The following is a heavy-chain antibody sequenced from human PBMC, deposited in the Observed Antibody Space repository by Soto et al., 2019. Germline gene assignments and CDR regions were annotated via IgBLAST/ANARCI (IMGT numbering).Heavy chain of an antibody. CDR1: GGTFSSYT. V-gene: IGHV1-69*02. CDR3: ARGPYYYGSGSYYNGPLDY. CDR2: IIPILGIA. D-gene: IGHD3-10*01. Sequence: QVQLVQSGAEVKKPGSSVKVSCKASGGTFSSYTISWVRQAPGQGLEWMGRIIPILGIANYAQKFQGRVTITADKSTSTAHMELSSLRSEDTAVYYCARGPYYYGSGSYYNGPLDYWGQGTLVTVSS. J-gene: IGHJ4*02.